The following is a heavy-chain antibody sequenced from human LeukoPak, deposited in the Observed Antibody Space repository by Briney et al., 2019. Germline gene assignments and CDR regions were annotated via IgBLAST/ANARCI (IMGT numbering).Heavy chain of an antibody. J-gene: IGHJ4*02. CDR2: IYYSGST. Sequence: PSETLSLTCTVSGGSISSSSYYWGWIRQPPGKGLEWIGSIYYSGSTYYNPSLESRVTISVDTSKNQFSLKLSSVTAADTAVYYCARLGTNLVIYYYGSGSYYNDPEGIDYWGQGTLVTVSS. CDR3: ARLGTNLVIYYYGSGSYYNDPEGIDY. V-gene: IGHV4-39*01. D-gene: IGHD3-10*01. CDR1: GGSISSSSYY.